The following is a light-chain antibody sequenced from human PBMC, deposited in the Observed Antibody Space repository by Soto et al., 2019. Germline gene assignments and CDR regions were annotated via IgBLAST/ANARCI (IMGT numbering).Light chain of an antibody. CDR2: KAY. CDR1: QSISSW. V-gene: IGKV1-5*03. CDR3: QQYNSYSYT. Sequence: DIQMTQSPSTLSASVGDRVTITCRASQSISSWWAWYQQKPGKAPKLLIYKAYSLESGVPSRFSGSGSGTEFTLTISSLQPDDFATYYCQQYNSYSYTFGQGTKLEIK. J-gene: IGKJ2*01.